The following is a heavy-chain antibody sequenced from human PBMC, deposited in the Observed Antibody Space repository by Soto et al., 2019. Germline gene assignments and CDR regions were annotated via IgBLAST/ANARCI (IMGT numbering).Heavy chain of an antibody. J-gene: IGHJ5*02. CDR2: ITAYNGHT. D-gene: IGHD2-8*01. V-gene: IGHV1-18*01. Sequence: QVQLVQSGAEVKKPGASVKVSCKASGYTFTSYGISWVRQAPGQGLEWMGWITAYNGHTNYALKLQGRVTMTTDISTSTAYRELRSLRSDDTAVYYCARDDGIWGWFDPWGQGTLVTVSS. CDR3: ARDDGIWGWFDP. CDR1: GYTFTSYG.